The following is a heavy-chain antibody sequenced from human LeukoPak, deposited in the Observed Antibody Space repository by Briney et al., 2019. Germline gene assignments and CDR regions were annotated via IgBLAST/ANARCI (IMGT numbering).Heavy chain of an antibody. J-gene: IGHJ4*02. V-gene: IGHV3-23*05. CDR1: GFTFSSSA. D-gene: IGHD6-13*01. Sequence: GGSLRLSCAASGFTFSSSAMNWVRQAPGKGLEWVSGISAYYADSVRGRLTISRDNSKNTLYLQMNSLRAEDTAVYYCAKGPAYSSSWYSLLGDYWGQGALVTVSS. CDR2: ISA. CDR3: AKGPAYSSSWYSLLGDY.